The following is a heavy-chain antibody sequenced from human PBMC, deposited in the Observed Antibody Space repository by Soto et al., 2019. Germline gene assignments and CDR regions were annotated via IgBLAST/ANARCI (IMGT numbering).Heavy chain of an antibody. CDR1: GGTFSSYA. CDR2: IIPIFGTA. D-gene: IGHD3-16*01. J-gene: IGHJ6*01. Sequence: ASVKVSCKASGGTFSSYAISWVRQAPGQGLEWMGGIIPIFGTANYAQKFQGRVTITADESTSTAYMELSSLRSEDTAVYYCARDQADYSTSYYGMDVWGQGTTVTVSS. CDR3: ARDQADYSTSYYGMDV. V-gene: IGHV1-69*13.